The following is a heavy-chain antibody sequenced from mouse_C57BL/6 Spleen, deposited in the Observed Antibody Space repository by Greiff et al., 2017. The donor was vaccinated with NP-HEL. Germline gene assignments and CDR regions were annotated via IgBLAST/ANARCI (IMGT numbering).Heavy chain of an antibody. CDR1: GYAFSSYW. Sequence: QVQLKQSGAELVKPGASVKISCKASGYAFSSYWMNWVKQRPGKGLEWIGQIYPGDGDTNYNGKFKGKATLTADKSSSTAYMQLSSLTSEDSAVYFCARSEPYYAMDYWGQGTSVTVSS. CDR3: ARSEPYYAMDY. CDR2: IYPGDGDT. V-gene: IGHV1-80*01. J-gene: IGHJ4*01.